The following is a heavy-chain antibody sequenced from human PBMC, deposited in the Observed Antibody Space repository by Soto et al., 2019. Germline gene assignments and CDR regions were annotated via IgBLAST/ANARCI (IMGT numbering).Heavy chain of an antibody. V-gene: IGHV1-58*01. CDR1: GFTFTSSA. J-gene: IGHJ4*02. CDR3: ARHSANYDILTGHNSGGVDY. Sequence: GASVKVSCKASGFTFTSSAVQWVRQARGQRLEWIGWIVVGSGNTNYAQKFQERVTITRDMSTSTAYMELSSLKASDTAMYYCARHSANYDILTGHNSGGVDYWGQGTLVTVSS. D-gene: IGHD3-9*01. CDR2: IVVGSGNT.